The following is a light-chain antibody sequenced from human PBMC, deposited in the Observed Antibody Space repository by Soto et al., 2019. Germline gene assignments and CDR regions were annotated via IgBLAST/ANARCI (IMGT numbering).Light chain of an antibody. CDR2: GNI. J-gene: IGLJ3*02. CDR3: QSYDSSLSVGV. CDR1: SSNIGAGYD. V-gene: IGLV1-40*01. Sequence: QAVVTQPPSVSRAPGQRVTISCTGGSSNIGAGYDVHWYQQVAGTAPKLLIYGNIDRPSGVPDRFSGSRSGTSASLAITGLQAEDEADYYCQSYDSSLSVGVFGGGTKLTVL.